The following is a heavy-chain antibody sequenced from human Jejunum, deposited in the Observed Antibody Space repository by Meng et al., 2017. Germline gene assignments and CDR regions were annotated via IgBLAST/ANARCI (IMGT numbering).Heavy chain of an antibody. D-gene: IGHD1-26*01. Sequence: QVQPPAAVPRLVTPSQTLSLTCAVSGGSITSPKWWSWVRQTPGKGLEWIGEVFHSGTPNYNPSLMSRLTMSVDKSKNQFSLNLTSVTAADTAVYYCARAREGGWYFDLWGRGTLVTVSS. V-gene: IGHV4-4*02. CDR2: VFHSGTP. J-gene: IGHJ2*01. CDR1: GGSITSPKW. CDR3: ARAREGGWYFDL.